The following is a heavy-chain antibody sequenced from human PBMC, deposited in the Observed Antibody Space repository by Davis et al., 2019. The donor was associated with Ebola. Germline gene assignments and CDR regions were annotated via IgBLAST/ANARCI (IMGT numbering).Heavy chain of an antibody. CDR3: ARDRYSTVTTFYGMDV. CDR2: IYYSGST. V-gene: IGHV4-61*08. D-gene: IGHD4-17*01. J-gene: IGHJ6*02. CDR1: GGSISSGGYY. Sequence: SETLSLTCSVAGGSISSGGYYWNWIRQHPGEGLEWIGIIYYSGSTNYNPSLKSRVTISVDTSKNQFSLKLSSVTAADTAVYYCARDRYSTVTTFYGMDVWGQGTTVTVSS.